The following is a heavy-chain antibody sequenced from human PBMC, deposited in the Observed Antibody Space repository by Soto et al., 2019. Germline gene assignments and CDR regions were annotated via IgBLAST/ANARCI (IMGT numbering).Heavy chain of an antibody. CDR2: IYSGGST. CDR3: ASPHDFWNPFSLDY. V-gene: IGHV3-53*04. Sequence: QPGGSLRLSCAASGFTVSSNYMSWVRQAPGKGLEWVSVIYSGGSTYYADSVKGRFTISRHNSKNTLYLQMNSLRAEDTAVYYCASPHDFWNPFSLDYWGQGTLVTVSS. J-gene: IGHJ4*02. D-gene: IGHD3-3*01. CDR1: GFTVSSNY.